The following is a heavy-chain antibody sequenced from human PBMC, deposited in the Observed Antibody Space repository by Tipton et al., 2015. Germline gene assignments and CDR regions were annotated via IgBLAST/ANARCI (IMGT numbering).Heavy chain of an antibody. V-gene: IGHV6-1*01. J-gene: IGHJ4*02. CDR3: ARQNIVGNTGRHFDH. D-gene: IGHD5-12*01. Sequence: GLVKPSQTLSLTCAISGDSVSSSTSAWNWIRQSPSRGLEWLGRTYYRSKWYYEYSISVKSRVTVTPDTSKTQFSLKLSSVTAADTSVYYCARQNIVGNTGRHFDHWGQGTLVTVSS. CDR2: TYYRSKWYY. CDR1: GDSVSSSTSA.